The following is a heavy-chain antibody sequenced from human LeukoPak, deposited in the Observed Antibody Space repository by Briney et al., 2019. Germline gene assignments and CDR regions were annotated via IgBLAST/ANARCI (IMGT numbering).Heavy chain of an antibody. J-gene: IGHJ4*02. V-gene: IGHV4-34*01. D-gene: IGHD4/OR15-4a*01. CDR3: ARDGVVTMKLDY. Sequence: SETLSLTCAVYGGSFTEYYWNWIRQSPGKGLEWIGEINHTGTTNYNPSLKSPVTISLDTSKNQFSLILRSVTATDTAMYYCARDGVVTMKLDYWGQGTLVTVSS. CDR1: GGSFTEYY. CDR2: INHTGTT.